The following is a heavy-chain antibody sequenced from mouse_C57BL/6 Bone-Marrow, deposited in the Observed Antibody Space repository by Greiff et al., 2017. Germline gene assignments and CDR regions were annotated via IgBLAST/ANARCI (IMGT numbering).Heavy chain of an antibody. J-gene: IGHJ2*01. CDR2: IDPSDSYT. CDR1: GYTFTSYW. CDR3: RVLLCLRRYFDY. V-gene: IGHV1-50*01. Sequence: QVQLQQPGAELVKPGASVKLSCKASGYTFTSYWMQWVKQRPGQGLEWIGEIDPSDSYTNYNQKFKGKATLTVDTSSSTAYMQLSSLTSEDSAVYYCRVLLCLRRYFDYWGQGATLTVSS. D-gene: IGHD2-2*01.